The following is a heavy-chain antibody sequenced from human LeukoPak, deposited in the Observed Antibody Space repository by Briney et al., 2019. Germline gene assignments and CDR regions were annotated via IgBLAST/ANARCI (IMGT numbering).Heavy chain of an antibody. CDR1: GGSISSSSYY. J-gene: IGHJ4*02. CDR2: IYYSGST. CDR3: ARVEMATAY. V-gene: IGHV4-39*01. D-gene: IGHD5-24*01. Sequence: SETLSLTCTVSGGSISSSSYYWGWIRQPPGKGLEWIGSIYYSGSTYYNPSLKSRVTISVDTSKNQFSLKLSSMTAADTAVYYCARVEMATAYWGQGTLVTVSS.